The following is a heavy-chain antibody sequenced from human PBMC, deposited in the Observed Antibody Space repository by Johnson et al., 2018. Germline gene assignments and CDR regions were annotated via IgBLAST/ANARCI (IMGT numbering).Heavy chain of an antibody. CDR1: GYTFTSYY. V-gene: IGHV1-46*01. CDR2: INPSGGST. D-gene: IGHD3-22*01. CDR3: ARSLVVVGSYGAFDI. J-gene: IGHJ3*02. Sequence: QVQLVQSGAEVKKXGASVKVXCKASGYTFTSYYMHWVRQAPGQGLEWMGIINPSGGSTSYAQKFQGRVTMTRDTSTGTVYMELSSLRSEDTAVYYCARSLVVVGSYGAFDIWGQGTMVTVSS.